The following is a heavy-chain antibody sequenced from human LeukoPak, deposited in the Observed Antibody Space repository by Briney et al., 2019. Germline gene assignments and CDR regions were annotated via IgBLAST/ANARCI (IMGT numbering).Heavy chain of an antibody. Sequence: PSETLSLTCAVYGGSFSGYYWSWIRQPPGKGLEWIGEINHSGSTNYNPSLKSRVTISVDTSKNQFSLKLSSVTAADMAVYYCARGASYYDFWSGILNWFDPWGQGTLVTVSS. CDR2: INHSGST. CDR3: ARGASYYDFWSGILNWFDP. D-gene: IGHD3-3*01. CDR1: GGSFSGYY. J-gene: IGHJ5*02. V-gene: IGHV4-34*01.